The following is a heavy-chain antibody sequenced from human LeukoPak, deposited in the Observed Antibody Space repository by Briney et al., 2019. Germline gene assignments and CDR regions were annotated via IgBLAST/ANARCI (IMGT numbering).Heavy chain of an antibody. CDR3: ASHYGSGSYYFPY. CDR2: FDPEDGET. Sequence: EASVKVSCKVSGHTLTELSMHWVRQAPGKGLEWMGGFDPEDGETIYAQKFQGRVTMTEDTSTDTAYMELSSLRSEDTAVYYCASHYGSGSYYFPYWGQGTLVTVSS. V-gene: IGHV1-24*01. J-gene: IGHJ4*02. D-gene: IGHD3-10*01. CDR1: GHTLTELS.